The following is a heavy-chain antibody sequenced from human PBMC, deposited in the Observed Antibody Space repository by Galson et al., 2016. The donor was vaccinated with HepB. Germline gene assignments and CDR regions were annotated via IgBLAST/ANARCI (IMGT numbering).Heavy chain of an antibody. Sequence: VKVSCKASGGTFRSYIISWVRQVPGQGPEWMGRITPFLNLANYAQKFQGRVTITADRSTSTAYMELSSLRSEDTAVYYCARGAGSDFYYYMDVWGKGPSVTVSS. V-gene: IGHV1-69*02. J-gene: IGHJ6*03. D-gene: IGHD6-13*01. CDR2: ITPFLNLA. CDR1: GGTFRSYI. CDR3: ARGAGSDFYYYMDV.